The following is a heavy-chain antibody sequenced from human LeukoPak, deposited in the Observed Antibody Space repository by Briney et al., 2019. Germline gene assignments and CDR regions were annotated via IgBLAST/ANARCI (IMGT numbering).Heavy chain of an antibody. CDR2: INSDGSST. CDR1: GFTFSSYW. J-gene: IGHJ4*02. D-gene: IGHD3-3*01. V-gene: IGHV3-74*01. Sequence: GRSLRLSCAASGFTFSSYWMHWVRQAPGKGLVWDSRINSDGSSTSYADSVKGRFTISRDNAKNTLYLQMNSLRAEDTAVYYCARVDFWSGYYDYWGQGTLVTVSS. CDR3: ARVDFWSGYYDY.